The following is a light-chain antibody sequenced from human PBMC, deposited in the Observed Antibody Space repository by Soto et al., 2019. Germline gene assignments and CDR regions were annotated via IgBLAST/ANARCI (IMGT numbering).Light chain of an antibody. CDR1: SSDVGAYNY. V-gene: IGLV2-14*01. CDR2: EVN. Sequence: QSVLTQPASVSGSPGQSITISCTGTSSDVGAYNYASWYQQHPGKAPKLMIYEVNYRPSGVSNRFSGSKSGITASLTISGLQAEDEADYYCSSYASTSTAVFGSGTKVTV. CDR3: SSYASTSTAV. J-gene: IGLJ1*01.